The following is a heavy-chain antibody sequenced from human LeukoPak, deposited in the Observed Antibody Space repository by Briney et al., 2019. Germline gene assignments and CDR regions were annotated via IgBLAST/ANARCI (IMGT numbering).Heavy chain of an antibody. CDR2: INPNSGGT. J-gene: IGHJ6*02. D-gene: IGHD1-26*01. CDR1: GYTFTGYY. V-gene: IGHV1-2*02. CDR3: ARDLRSGTDGNYAMDA. Sequence: ASVKVSCKASGYTFTGYYMHWVRQAPGQGLEWMGWINPNSGGTNYAQKFQGRVTMTRDTSISTAYMELSRLTSDDTAVYYCARDLRSGTDGNYAMDAWGQGTTVTVSS.